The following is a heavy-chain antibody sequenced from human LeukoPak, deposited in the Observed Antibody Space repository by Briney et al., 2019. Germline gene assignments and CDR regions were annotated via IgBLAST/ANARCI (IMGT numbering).Heavy chain of an antibody. CDR3: AKETNSGDDQGSFDY. D-gene: IGHD5-12*01. CDR1: GGTFSSYA. J-gene: IGHJ4*02. CDR2: IIPIFGTA. Sequence: GASVKVSCKASGGTFSSYAISWVRQAPGQGLEWMGGIIPIFGTANYAQKFQGRVTITTDESTSTAYMELSSLRAEDTALYYCAKETNSGDDQGSFDYWGQGTLVTVSS. V-gene: IGHV1-69*05.